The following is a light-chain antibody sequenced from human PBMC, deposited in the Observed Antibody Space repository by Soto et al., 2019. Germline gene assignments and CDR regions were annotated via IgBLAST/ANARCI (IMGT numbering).Light chain of an antibody. CDR1: QSVDIW. CDR3: HQYRDYPVT. CDR2: EAS. V-gene: IGKV1-5*03. Sequence: DLQMTQSPSTLSASVGDRVTITCRASQSVDIWLAWYQQKPGKAPKLLIHEASTLEDGVPSRFTGSGSGTDFTLTISSLQPDDVGTYYCHQYRDYPVTFGGGTKVEIK. J-gene: IGKJ4*01.